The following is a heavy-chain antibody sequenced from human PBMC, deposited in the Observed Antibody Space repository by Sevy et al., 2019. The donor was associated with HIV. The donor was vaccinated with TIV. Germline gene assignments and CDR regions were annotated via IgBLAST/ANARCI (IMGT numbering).Heavy chain of an antibody. J-gene: IGHJ6*03. CDR2: IDPSDSST. V-gene: IGHV5-10-1*01. D-gene: IGHD6-13*01. CDR3: ERRVGIAEAGDYYYYYMDV. CDR1: GYSFTSYW. Sequence: GESLKISCKGSGYSFTSYWIRWVRQMPGKGLEWMGRIDPSDSSTNYSPPFQGHVTISADKSISTAYLQWSSLKASDTAMYYCERRVGIAEAGDYYYYYMDVWGKGTTVTVSS.